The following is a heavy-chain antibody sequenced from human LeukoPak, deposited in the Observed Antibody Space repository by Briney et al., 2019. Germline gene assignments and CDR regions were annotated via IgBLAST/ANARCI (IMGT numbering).Heavy chain of an antibody. CDR1: GFTFSSNW. CDR3: AKYQWLVENWFDP. Sequence: GSLRLSCAASGFTFSSNWMTWVRQAPGKGLEWVSAISGSGGSTYYADSVKGRFTISRDNSKNTLYLQMNSLRAEDTAVYYCAKYQWLVENWFDPWGQGALVTVSS. V-gene: IGHV3-23*01. CDR2: ISGSGGST. D-gene: IGHD6-19*01. J-gene: IGHJ5*02.